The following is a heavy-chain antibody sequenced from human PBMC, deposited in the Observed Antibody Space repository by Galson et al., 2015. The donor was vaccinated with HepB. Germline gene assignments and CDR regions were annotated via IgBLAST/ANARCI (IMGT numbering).Heavy chain of an antibody. V-gene: IGHV1-58*01. D-gene: IGHD4-23*01. J-gene: IGHJ4*02. CDR2: IVVGSRKT. Sequence: SCKASGFTFTSSTVQWVRQARGQRLEWIGWIVVGSRKTNYAQKFQERVTITRDMSTSTAYMELSSLRSEDTAVYYCAADIGGSSTGISPPDYWGQGTLVTVSS. CDR3: AADIGGSSTGISPPDY. CDR1: GFTFTSST.